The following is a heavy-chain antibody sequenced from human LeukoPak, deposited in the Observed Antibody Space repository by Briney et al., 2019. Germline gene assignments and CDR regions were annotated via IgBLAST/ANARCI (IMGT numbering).Heavy chain of an antibody. CDR2: INHSGST. CDR3: ARTPRRFPFDY. CDR1: GGSFSGYY. J-gene: IGHJ4*02. Sequence: PSETLSLTCAVYGGSFSGYYWSWIRQPPGKGLEWIGEINHSGSTNYNPSLKSRVTISVDTSKNQFSLKLSSVTAADTAVYYCARTPRRFPFDYWGQGTLVTVSS. D-gene: IGHD2-15*01. V-gene: IGHV4-34*01.